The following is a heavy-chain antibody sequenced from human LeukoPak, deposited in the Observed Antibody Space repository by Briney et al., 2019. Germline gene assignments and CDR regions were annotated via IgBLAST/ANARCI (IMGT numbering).Heavy chain of an antibody. CDR1: GYTFTSYD. Sequence: ASVKVSCKASGYTFTSYDINWVRQATGQGLEWMGWMNPNSGNTGYAQKFQGRVTMTRNTSISTAYMELSSLRSEDTAVYYCARDLAVAGTRDYWGQGTLVIVSS. CDR2: MNPNSGNT. D-gene: IGHD6-19*01. J-gene: IGHJ4*02. V-gene: IGHV1-8*01. CDR3: ARDLAVAGTRDY.